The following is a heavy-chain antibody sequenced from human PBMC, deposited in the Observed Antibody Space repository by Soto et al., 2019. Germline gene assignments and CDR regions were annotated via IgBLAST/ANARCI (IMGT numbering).Heavy chain of an antibody. CDR1: GGSISSYY. J-gene: IGHJ5*02. V-gene: IGHV4-59*01. CDR3: ARVRQYYYDSSGYYNWFDP. D-gene: IGHD3-22*01. CDR2: IYYSGST. Sequence: SETLSLTCTVPGGSISSYYWSWIRQPPGKGLEWIGYIYYSGSTNYNPSLKSRVTISVDTSKNQFPLKLSSVTAADTAVYYCARVRQYYYDSSGYYNWFDPWGQGTLVTVSS.